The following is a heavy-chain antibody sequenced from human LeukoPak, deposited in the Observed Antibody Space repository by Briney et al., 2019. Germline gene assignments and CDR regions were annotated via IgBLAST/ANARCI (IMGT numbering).Heavy chain of an antibody. Sequence: PSETLSLTCAVSGGSISSGGYSWSWIRQPPGKGLEWIGYIYHSGSTYYNPSLKSRVTISVDRSKNQFSLKLSSVTAADTAVYYCARTDRSYYFDYWGQGTLVTVSS. J-gene: IGHJ4*02. CDR1: GGSISSGGYS. D-gene: IGHD6-6*01. CDR2: IYHSGST. CDR3: ARTDRSYYFDY. V-gene: IGHV4-30-2*01.